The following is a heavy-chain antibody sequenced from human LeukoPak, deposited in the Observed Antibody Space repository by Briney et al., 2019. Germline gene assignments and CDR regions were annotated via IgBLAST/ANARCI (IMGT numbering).Heavy chain of an antibody. D-gene: IGHD3-3*01. Sequence: SETLSLTCTVSGGSISSGGYYWSWIRQHPGKGLEWIGYIYYSGSTYYNPSLKSRVTISVDTSMNQFSLKLSSVTAADTAVYYCASQQPAYDFWSGYYPDRFDPWGQGTLVTVSS. J-gene: IGHJ5*02. CDR2: IYYSGST. CDR3: ASQQPAYDFWSGYYPDRFDP. CDR1: GGSISSGGYY. V-gene: IGHV4-31*03.